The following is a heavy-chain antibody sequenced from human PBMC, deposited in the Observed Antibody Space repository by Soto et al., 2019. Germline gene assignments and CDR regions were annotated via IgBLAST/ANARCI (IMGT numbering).Heavy chain of an antibody. CDR1: GDSVSSISAS. CDR3: AREYNWNGFDY. D-gene: IGHD1-20*01. Sequence: SQTLSLPCAISGDSVSSISASCNFIRQSPSRGLEWLGRTYYRSTWHNDYVVSMTSRIIINPDTSKNQFSLQLNSVTPEDTAVYYCAREYNWNGFDYWGQGTLVTVSS. V-gene: IGHV6-1*01. J-gene: IGHJ4*02. CDR2: TYYRSTWHN.